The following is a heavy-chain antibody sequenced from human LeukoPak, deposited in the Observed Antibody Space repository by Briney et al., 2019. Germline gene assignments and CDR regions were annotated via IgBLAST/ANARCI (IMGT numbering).Heavy chain of an antibody. CDR1: GGSISSGGYY. CDR2: IYYSGST. V-gene: IGHV4-31*03. D-gene: IGHD3-22*01. CDR3: ARGERAMIVVAPNWFDP. J-gene: IGHJ5*02. Sequence: PSQTLSLTCTVSGGSISSGGYYWSWIRQHPGKGLERIGYIYYSGSTYYNPSLKSRVTISVDTSKNQFSLKLSSVTAADTAVYYCARGERAMIVVAPNWFDPWGQGTLVTVSS.